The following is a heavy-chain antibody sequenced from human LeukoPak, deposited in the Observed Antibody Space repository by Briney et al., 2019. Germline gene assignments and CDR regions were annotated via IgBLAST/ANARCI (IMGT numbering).Heavy chain of an antibody. CDR1: GGFISSYY. V-gene: IGHV4-59*01. D-gene: IGHD2-2*01. J-gene: IGHJ3*02. CDR2: IYYSGST. CDR3: ARGRDLGYCSSTSCLDAFDI. Sequence: SETLSFTCTVSGGFISSYYWSWIRQPPGKGLEWIGYIYYSGSTNYNPSLKSRVTISVDTSKNQFSLKLSSVTAADTAVYYCARGRDLGYCSSTSCLDAFDIWGQGTMVTVSS.